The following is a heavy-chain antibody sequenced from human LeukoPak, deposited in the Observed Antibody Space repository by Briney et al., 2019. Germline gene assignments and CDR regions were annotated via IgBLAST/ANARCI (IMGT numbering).Heavy chain of an antibody. Sequence: KVSCKASVYTFTSYPMHWVRQMPGKGLEWMGIIYPGDSDTRYSPSFQGQVTISADKSISTAYLQWSSLKASDTAMYYCARHVGYSYGYGDIWGQGTMVTVSS. D-gene: IGHD5-18*01. J-gene: IGHJ3*02. V-gene: IGHV5-51*01. CDR1: VYTFTSYP. CDR3: ARHVGYSYGYGDI. CDR2: IYPGDSDT.